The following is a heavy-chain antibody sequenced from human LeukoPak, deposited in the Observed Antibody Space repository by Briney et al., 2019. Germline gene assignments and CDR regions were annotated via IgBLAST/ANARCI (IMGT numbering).Heavy chain of an antibody. CDR1: GFTFSSQS. V-gene: IGHV3-48*02. CDR2: ISSSSSTI. Sequence: RGSRRLSCAASGFTFSSQSMSWVHQAPGKGLEWVSHISSSSSTIYYADSANGRFTISRDNAKNSLYLQMDSLRDEDTAMYYCASRHSSTWTFDYWGQGTLVTVSS. D-gene: IGHD6-13*01. CDR3: ASRHSSTWTFDY. J-gene: IGHJ4*02.